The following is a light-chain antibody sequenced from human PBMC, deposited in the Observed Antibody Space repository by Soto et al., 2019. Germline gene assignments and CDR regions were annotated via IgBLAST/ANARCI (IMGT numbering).Light chain of an antibody. V-gene: IGKV1-39*01. CDR1: QSISSY. J-gene: IGKJ1*01. Sequence: DIPMTQSPSSLSASVGDRVTITCRASQSISSYLNWYQQKPGKAPKLLIYAASSLQSGVPSRFSGSGSGTAFTLTISSLQPEDFATYYCQQSYSTPRTFGQVTKVEIK. CDR3: QQSYSTPRT. CDR2: AAS.